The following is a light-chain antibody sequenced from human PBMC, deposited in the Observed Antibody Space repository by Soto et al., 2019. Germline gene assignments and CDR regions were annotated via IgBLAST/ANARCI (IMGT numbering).Light chain of an antibody. CDR2: DAS. CDR3: QQYNSYPRT. CDR1: QSISSW. J-gene: IGKJ1*01. V-gene: IGKV1-5*01. Sequence: SHMPQSPSTLSAYVGDRVTFTCRASQSISSWLAWYQQKPGKAPKVLIYDASILESGVPSRFSGSGSGTEFTLTIVSLQPDDFATYYCQQYNSYPRTFGQGTKVDIK.